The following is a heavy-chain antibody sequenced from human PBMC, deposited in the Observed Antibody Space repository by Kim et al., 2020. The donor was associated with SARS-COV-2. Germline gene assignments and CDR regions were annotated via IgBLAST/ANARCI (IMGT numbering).Heavy chain of an antibody. CDR1: GYTLTELS. CDR2: FDPEDGET. J-gene: IGHJ2*01. V-gene: IGHV1-24*01. Sequence: ASVKVSCKVSGYTLTELSMHWVRQAPGKGLEWMGGFDPEDGETIYAQKFQGRVTMTEDTSTDTAYMELSSLRSEDTAVYYCATGPLAAAGTRYWYFDLWGRGTLVTVSS. D-gene: IGHD6-13*01. CDR3: ATGPLAAAGTRYWYFDL.